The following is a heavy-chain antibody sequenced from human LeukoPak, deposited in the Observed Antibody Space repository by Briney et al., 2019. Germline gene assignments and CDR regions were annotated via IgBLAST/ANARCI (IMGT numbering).Heavy chain of an antibody. CDR2: ITGTGGTT. V-gene: IGHV3-23*01. CDR3: AKRGYYYDSSAYYYFDY. J-gene: IGHJ4*02. D-gene: IGHD3-22*01. CDR1: GLTFSSYG. Sequence: GGSLRLSCAASGLTFSSYGMSWVRQAPGKGLEWVSTITGTGGTTYYADSVKGRFTISRDNSMDTLYLQMNSLRAEDTAVYYCAKRGYYYDSSAYYYFDYWGQGTLVTDSS.